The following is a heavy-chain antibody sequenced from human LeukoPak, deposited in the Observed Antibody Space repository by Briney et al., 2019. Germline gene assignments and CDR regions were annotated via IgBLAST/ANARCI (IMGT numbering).Heavy chain of an antibody. D-gene: IGHD2-8*01. Sequence: GGSLRLSCEASGFTFTKFWMSWVRQAPGKGLEWVANIQEDGKKENYVDSVRGRFTISRDNAKNSIYLQMNSLRVEDTAVYYCARDNDFDYWGQGTLVTVSS. CDR2: IQEDGKKE. CDR1: GFTFTKFW. J-gene: IGHJ4*02. V-gene: IGHV3-7*03. CDR3: ARDNDFDY.